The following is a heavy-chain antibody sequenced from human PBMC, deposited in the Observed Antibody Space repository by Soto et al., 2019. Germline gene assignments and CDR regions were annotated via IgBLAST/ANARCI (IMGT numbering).Heavy chain of an antibody. Sequence: GGSLRLSCAASGFTFDDYAMHWVRQAPGKGLEWVSGISWNSGSIGYADSVKGRFTISRDNAKNSLYLQMNSLRAEDTALYYCAKDRLAGATTPLFDYWGQGTLVTVSS. D-gene: IGHD5-12*01. CDR1: GFTFDDYA. CDR2: ISWNSGSI. J-gene: IGHJ4*02. V-gene: IGHV3-9*01. CDR3: AKDRLAGATTPLFDY.